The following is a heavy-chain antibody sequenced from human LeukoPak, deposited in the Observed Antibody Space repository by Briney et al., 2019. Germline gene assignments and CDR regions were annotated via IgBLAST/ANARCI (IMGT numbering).Heavy chain of an antibody. D-gene: IGHD3-10*01. CDR3: ARGRGVIGVDNWFDP. CDR1: GGSISSSSYY. V-gene: IGHV4-39*07. Sequence: SETLSLTCTVSGGSISSSSYYWGWIRQPPGKGLEWIGSIYYSGSTYYNPSLKSRVTISVDTSKNQFSLKLSSVTAADTAVYYCARGRGVIGVDNWFDPWGQRTLVTVSS. CDR2: IYYSGST. J-gene: IGHJ5*02.